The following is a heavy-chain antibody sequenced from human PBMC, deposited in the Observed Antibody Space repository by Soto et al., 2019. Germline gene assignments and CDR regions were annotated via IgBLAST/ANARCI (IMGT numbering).Heavy chain of an antibody. V-gene: IGHV1-58*01. CDR3: AAAARTTLFGVGSDV. Sequence: SVKVSCKASGFTFTSSAVQWVRQARGQRLEWIGWIVVGSGNTNYAQKFQERVTITRDMSTSTAYMELSSLRSEDTAVYYCAAAARTTLFGVGSDVWGQGTTVTVSS. CDR2: IVVGSGNT. J-gene: IGHJ6*02. D-gene: IGHD3-3*01. CDR1: GFTFTSSA.